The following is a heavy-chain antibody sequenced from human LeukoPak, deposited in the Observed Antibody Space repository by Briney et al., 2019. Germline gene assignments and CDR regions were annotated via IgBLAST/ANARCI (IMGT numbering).Heavy chain of an antibody. CDR3: ARHGPYYDILTGSTNWFDP. CDR1: GYSFTSYW. Sequence: GESLKVSCKGSGYSFTSYWISWVRQMPGKDLEWMGRIDPSDSYTNYSPSFQGHVTISADKSISTAYLQWSSLKASDTAMYYCARHGPYYDILTGSTNWFDPWGQGTLVTVSS. V-gene: IGHV5-10-1*01. CDR2: IDPSDSYT. J-gene: IGHJ5*02. D-gene: IGHD3-9*01.